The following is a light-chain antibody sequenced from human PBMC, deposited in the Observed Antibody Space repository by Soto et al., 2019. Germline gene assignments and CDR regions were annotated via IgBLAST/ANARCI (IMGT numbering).Light chain of an antibody. V-gene: IGKV1-5*03. J-gene: IGKJ1*01. Sequence: QMTQSPSTLSASIGDRAATTCRARQPISDWLAWHQQKPGKAHKLLIYKASSLESGVPSRLSGSGSGTEFPLTISSLQPDAFATYYCLQYETYWTFGQGTKVDI. CDR3: LQYETYWT. CDR1: QPISDW. CDR2: KAS.